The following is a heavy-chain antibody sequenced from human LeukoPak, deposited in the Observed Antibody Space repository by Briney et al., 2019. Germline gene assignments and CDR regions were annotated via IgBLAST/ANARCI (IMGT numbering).Heavy chain of an antibody. Sequence: SETLSLTCTVSGGSISSSSYYWGWIRQPPGKGLEWIGSIYYSGSTYYNPSLKSRVTISVDTSKNQFSLKLSSVTAADTAVYYCARAYYDILTGYSANWFDPWGRGTLVTVSS. V-gene: IGHV4-39*01. CDR3: ARAYYDILTGYSANWFDP. D-gene: IGHD3-9*01. J-gene: IGHJ5*02. CDR2: IYYSGST. CDR1: GGSISSSSYY.